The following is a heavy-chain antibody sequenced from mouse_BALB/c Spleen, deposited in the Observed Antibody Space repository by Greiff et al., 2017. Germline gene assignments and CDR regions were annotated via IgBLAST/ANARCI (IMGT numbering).Heavy chain of an antibody. Sequence: VQGVESGPELVKPGASVRISCEASGYTFTSYYIHWVKQRPGQGLEWIGWIYPGNVNTKYNEKFKGKATLTADKSSSTAYMQLSSLTSEDSAVYFCASGYYGSSLDYWGQGTTLTVSS. V-gene: IGHV1S56*01. CDR2: IYPGNVNT. CDR1: GYTFTSYY. J-gene: IGHJ2*01. D-gene: IGHD1-1*01. CDR3: ASGYYGSSLDY.